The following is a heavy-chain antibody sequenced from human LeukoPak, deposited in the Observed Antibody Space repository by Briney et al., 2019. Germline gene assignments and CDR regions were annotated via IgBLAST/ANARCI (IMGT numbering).Heavy chain of an antibody. V-gene: IGHV1-69*13. Sequence: SVKVSCKASGGTFSSYAISWVRQAPGQGLEWMGGIIPIFGTANYAQKFQGRVTITADESTSTAHMELSSLRSEDTAMYYCARGPMDIPMAPYYYYGMDVWGQGTTVTVSS. J-gene: IGHJ6*02. CDR3: ARGPMDIPMAPYYYYGMDV. D-gene: IGHD5-18*01. CDR1: GGTFSSYA. CDR2: IIPIFGTA.